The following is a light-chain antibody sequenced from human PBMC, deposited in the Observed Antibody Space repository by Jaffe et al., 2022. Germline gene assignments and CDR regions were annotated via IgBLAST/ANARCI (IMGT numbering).Light chain of an antibody. Sequence: DIQMTQSPSSLAASVGDRVTITCRASQRIRNDLAWYQQKPGEAPKRLIYSTYMLQSGVPSRFSGSGSGTEFTLTISSLQPEDFATYYCLQHSAYPLTFGGGTKVEIK. J-gene: IGKJ4*01. CDR2: STY. V-gene: IGKV1-17*01. CDR3: LQHSAYPLT. CDR1: QRIRND.